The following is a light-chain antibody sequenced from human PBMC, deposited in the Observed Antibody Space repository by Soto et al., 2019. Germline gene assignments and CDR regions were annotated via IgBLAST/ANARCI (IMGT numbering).Light chain of an antibody. CDR2: GNS. V-gene: IGLV1-40*01. Sequence: QSVLTQPPSASGTPGQRVTISCSGSSSNIGSNAVTWYQHFPGTAPKVLIYGNSNRPSGVPDRFSGSKSGTSASLAITGLQAEDEADYYCQSYDSSLSGVVFGGGTKLTVL. CDR3: QSYDSSLSGVV. J-gene: IGLJ2*01. CDR1: SSNIGSNA.